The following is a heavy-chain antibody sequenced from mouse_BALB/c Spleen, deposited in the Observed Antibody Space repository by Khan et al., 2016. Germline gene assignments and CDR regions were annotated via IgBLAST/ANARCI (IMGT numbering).Heavy chain of an antibody. D-gene: IGHD2-14*01. Sequence: QVRLQQSGAELVRPGSSVKISCKASGYAFSSYWMNWLKQRPGQGLEWIGQIYPGDGDTNYNGKFKGKATLTADKSSSTAYMQLSGLTSEASAVCFCARMNEGTFADWGQGPRVAVSP. V-gene: IGHV1-80*01. J-gene: IGHJ3*01. CDR3: ARMNEGTFAD. CDR2: IYPGDGDT. CDR1: GYAFSSYW.